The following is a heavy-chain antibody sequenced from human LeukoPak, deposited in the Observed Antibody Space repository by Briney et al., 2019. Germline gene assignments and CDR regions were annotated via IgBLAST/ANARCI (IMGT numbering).Heavy chain of an antibody. V-gene: IGHV3-23*01. Sequence: PGGSLRLSCAASGFTFSSYEMNWVRQAPGKGLEWVSAISGSGGSTYYADSVKGRFTISRDNSKNTLYLQMNSLRAEDTAVYYCAKDHYYDSSGHQHWGQGTLVTVSS. D-gene: IGHD3-22*01. CDR3: AKDHYYDSSGHQH. J-gene: IGHJ1*01. CDR2: ISGSGGST. CDR1: GFTFSSYE.